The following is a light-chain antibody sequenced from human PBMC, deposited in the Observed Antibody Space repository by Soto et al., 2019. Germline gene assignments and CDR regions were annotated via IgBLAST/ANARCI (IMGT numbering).Light chain of an antibody. CDR1: SSNIGAGYD. CDR3: QVYGRSLSGFYV. Sequence: QSVLTQPPSVSGAPGQRVTISCTGSSSNIGAGYDVHWYQQLPGGAPRLLIYANSNRPSGVPDRFSGSRSGTSASLAITGLQAEDEAGYFCQVYGRSLSGFYVFGPGTKLTVL. V-gene: IGLV1-40*01. J-gene: IGLJ1*01. CDR2: ANS.